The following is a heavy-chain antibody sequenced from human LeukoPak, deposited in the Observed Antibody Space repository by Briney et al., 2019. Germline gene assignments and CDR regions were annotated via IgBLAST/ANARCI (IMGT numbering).Heavy chain of an antibody. CDR1: VFTFSDHY. J-gene: IGHJ4*02. V-gene: IGHV3-72*01. CDR3: ARTAWAAAGISLSSFDY. D-gene: IGHD6-13*01. Sequence: GGALRLSCAASVFTFSDHYIDWVRQAPAKGPEGVGRTRNKANSYTTEYAASVKGRFIISRDASKKSLYLQMNSLKTEDTAVYYCARTAWAAAGISLSSFDYWGQGTLVTVSS. CDR2: TRNKANSYTT.